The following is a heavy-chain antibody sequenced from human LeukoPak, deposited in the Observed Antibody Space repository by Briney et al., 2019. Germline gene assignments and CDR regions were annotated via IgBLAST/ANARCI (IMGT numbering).Heavy chain of an antibody. CDR2: IYYSGST. Sequence: LETLSLTCTVSGGSISSSSYYWGWIRQPPGKGLEWIGSIYYSGSTYYNPSLKSRVTISVDTSKNQFSLKLSSVTAADTAVYYCARVMRFLEWSITVRRNLAFDIWGQGTMVTVSS. D-gene: IGHD3-3*01. CDR3: ARVMRFLEWSITVRRNLAFDI. J-gene: IGHJ3*02. V-gene: IGHV4-39*01. CDR1: GGSISSSSYY.